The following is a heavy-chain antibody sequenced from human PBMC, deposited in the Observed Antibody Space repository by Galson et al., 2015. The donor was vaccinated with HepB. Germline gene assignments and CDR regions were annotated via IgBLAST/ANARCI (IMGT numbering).Heavy chain of an antibody. J-gene: IGHJ4*02. V-gene: IGHV1-18*01. CDR2: ISAYNGNT. CDR3: ARLTYYYDSSGYLLPSGPDY. CDR1: GYTFTSYG. Sequence: SCKASGYTFTSYGISWVRQAPGQGLEWMGWISAYNGNTNYAQKLQGRVTMTTDTSTSTAYMELRSLRSDDTAVYYCARLTYYYDSSGYLLPSGPDYWGQGTLVTVSS. D-gene: IGHD3-22*01.